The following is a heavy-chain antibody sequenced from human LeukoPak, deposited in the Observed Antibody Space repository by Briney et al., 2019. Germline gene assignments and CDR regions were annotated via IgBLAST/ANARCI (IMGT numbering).Heavy chain of an antibody. CDR3: ARVYYGSGSLHYYYYYMDV. V-gene: IGHV3-53*01. D-gene: IGHD3-10*01. Sequence: GGSLRLSCAASGFTFTNYAMSWVRQAPGEGLEWVSVTYSGGRTYYADSVKGRFTISRDNSKNTLYLQMNSLRAEDTAVYYCARVYYGSGSLHYYYYYMDVWGKGTTVTISS. J-gene: IGHJ6*03. CDR1: GFTFTNYA. CDR2: TYSGGRT.